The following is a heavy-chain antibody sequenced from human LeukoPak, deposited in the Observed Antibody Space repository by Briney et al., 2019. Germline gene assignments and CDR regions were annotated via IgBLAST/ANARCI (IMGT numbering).Heavy chain of an antibody. Sequence: GSLRLSCAASGFTFSSYGMHWVRQAPGKGLEWIGSIYYSGSTYYNPSLKSRVTISVDTSKNQFSLKLSSVTAADTAVYYCARNLYQLLLDYWGQGTLVTVSS. V-gene: IGHV4-39*01. CDR1: GFTFSSYG. D-gene: IGHD2-2*01. CDR3: ARNLYQLLLDY. CDR2: IYYSGST. J-gene: IGHJ4*02.